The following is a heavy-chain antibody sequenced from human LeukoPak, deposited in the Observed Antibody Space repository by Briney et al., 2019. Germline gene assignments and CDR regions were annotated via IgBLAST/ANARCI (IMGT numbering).Heavy chain of an antibody. Sequence: SETLSLTCTVSGVSISNYYWSWIRQPPGKGLEWIGYIHYSGSTSYNPSLKSRVTISVDTSKKQFSLKLSSVTAADTAVYYCARHVGFITMVRGVINNNWFDPWGQGTLVTVSS. D-gene: IGHD3-10*01. CDR2: IHYSGST. J-gene: IGHJ5*02. CDR3: ARHVGFITMVRGVINNNWFDP. V-gene: IGHV4-59*08. CDR1: GVSISNYY.